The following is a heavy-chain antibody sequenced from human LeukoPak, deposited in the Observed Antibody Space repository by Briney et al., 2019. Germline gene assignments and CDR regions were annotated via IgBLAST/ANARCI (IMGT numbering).Heavy chain of an antibody. CDR1: GGSISSYY. Sequence: SETLSLTCTVSGGSISSYYWGWIRQPPGKGLEWIGSIYYSGNTYYNPSLKSRGTILVDTSKNQFSLKLSSVTAADTAVYYCARGYSSSWYYNFGYWGQGTLVTVSS. CDR2: IYYSGNT. CDR3: ARGYSSSWYYNFGY. V-gene: IGHV4-39*07. J-gene: IGHJ4*02. D-gene: IGHD6-13*01.